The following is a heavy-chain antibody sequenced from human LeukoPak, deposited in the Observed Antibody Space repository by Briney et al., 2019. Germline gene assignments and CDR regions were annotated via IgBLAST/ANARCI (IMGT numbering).Heavy chain of an antibody. CDR3: AKVHGSGIYYYYGMDV. J-gene: IGHJ6*02. CDR1: GFTFSSYA. D-gene: IGHD3-10*01. CDR2: ISGSGGST. Sequence: GGSLRLSCAASGFTFSSYAMSWVRQAPGKGLEWVSAISGSGGSTYYADSVKGRFTISRDNSKNTLCLQMNSLRAEDTAVYYCAKVHGSGIYYYYGMDVWGQGTTVTVSS. V-gene: IGHV3-23*01.